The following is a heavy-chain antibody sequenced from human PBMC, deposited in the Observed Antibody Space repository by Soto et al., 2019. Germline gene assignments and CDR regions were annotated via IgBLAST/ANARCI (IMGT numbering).Heavy chain of an antibody. Sequence: ASVKVSCKASGYTFTSYGISWVRQAPGQGLEWMGWISAYNGNTNYAQKLQGRVTMTTDTSTSTAYMELRSLRSDDTAVYYCARLVSIAVAGLNWFDPWGQGTLVTV. D-gene: IGHD6-19*01. V-gene: IGHV1-18*01. CDR2: ISAYNGNT. CDR1: GYTFTSYG. CDR3: ARLVSIAVAGLNWFDP. J-gene: IGHJ5*02.